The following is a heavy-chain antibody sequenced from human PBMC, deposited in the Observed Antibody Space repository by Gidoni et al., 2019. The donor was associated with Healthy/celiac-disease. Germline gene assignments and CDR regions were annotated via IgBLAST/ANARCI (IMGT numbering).Heavy chain of an antibody. CDR1: GGSISSGGYY. Sequence: APGLVKPSQTLSLTCTVSGGSISSGGYYWSWIRQHPGKGLEWIGYIYYSGSTYYNPSLKSRVTISVDTSKNQFSLKLSSVTAADTAVYYCARAYCSSTSCYLGKLANGGMDVWGQGTTVTVSS. CDR2: IYYSGST. J-gene: IGHJ6*02. D-gene: IGHD2-2*01. V-gene: IGHV4-31*03. CDR3: ARAYCSSTSCYLGKLANGGMDV.